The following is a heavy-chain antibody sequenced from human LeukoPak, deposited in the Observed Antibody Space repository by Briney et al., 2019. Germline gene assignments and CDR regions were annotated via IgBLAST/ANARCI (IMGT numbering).Heavy chain of an antibody. D-gene: IGHD5-24*01. J-gene: IGHJ4*02. V-gene: IGHV4-61*02. CDR2: IYTSGST. Sequence: SETLSLTCTVSGGSISSGSYYWSWIRQPAGKGLEWIGRIYTSGSTNYNPSLKSRVTISVDTSKNQFSLKLSSVTAADTAVYYCASFGYNLADYWGQGTLVTVSS. CDR3: ASFGYNLADY. CDR1: GGSISSGSYY.